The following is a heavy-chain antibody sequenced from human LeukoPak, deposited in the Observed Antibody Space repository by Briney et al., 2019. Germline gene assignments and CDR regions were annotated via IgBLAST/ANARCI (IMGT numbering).Heavy chain of an antibody. V-gene: IGHV3-11*01. CDR3: ARGFCADEICQVFTN. Sequence: PGGSLRLSCAASGFTFSDYYMSWIRQAPGKGLEWVSSISSSGSTIYYADSVKGRFTISRDNAKNSLYLQMNSLRAEDTALYYCARGFCADEICQVFTNWGQGTLVTVPS. J-gene: IGHJ4*02. CDR1: GFTFSDYY. D-gene: IGHD2-21*01. CDR2: ISSSGSTI.